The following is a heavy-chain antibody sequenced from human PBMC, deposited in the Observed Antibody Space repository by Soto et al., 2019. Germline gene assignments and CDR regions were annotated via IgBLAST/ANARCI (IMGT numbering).Heavy chain of an antibody. V-gene: IGHV4-39*01. J-gene: IGHJ6*03. CDR3: ARPAPSGYNSFYYYMDV. D-gene: IGHD5-12*01. CDR1: GGSISSSSYY. CDR2: INYSGTT. Sequence: SETLSLTCTVSGGSISSSSYYWGWTRQPPGKGLEWIGSINYSGTTYYNPSLKSRVTISVDNVKNQISLKVSSATAADTAVYYCARPAPSGYNSFYYYMDVWGKGTTVTVSS.